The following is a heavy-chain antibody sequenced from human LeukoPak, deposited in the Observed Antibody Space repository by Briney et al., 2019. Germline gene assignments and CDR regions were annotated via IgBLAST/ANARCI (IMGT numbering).Heavy chain of an antibody. CDR2: INPNSGGT. CDR3: ARDSSTYYYDSSGYYGDAFDI. V-gene: IGHV1-2*02. CDR1: GYTFTGYY. Sequence: ASVKVSCKASGYTFTGYYLHWVRQAPGQGLEWMGWINPNSGGTNYAQKFQGRVTMTRDTSISTAYMEPSRLRSDDTAVYYCARDSSTYYYDSSGYYGDAFDIWGQGTMVTVSS. J-gene: IGHJ3*02. D-gene: IGHD3-22*01.